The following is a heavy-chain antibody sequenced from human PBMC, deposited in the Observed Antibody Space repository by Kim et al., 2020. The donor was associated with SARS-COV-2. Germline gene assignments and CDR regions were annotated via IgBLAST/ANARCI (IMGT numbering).Heavy chain of an antibody. Sequence: ASVKVSCKASGYTFTISWVRQAPGQGLEWMGWISTYNGNTNYAQKFQDRLTLTRDTATNMTYMELRSLRSDDTAVYYCATGAVAGGLAYWGQGALVSVSS. J-gene: IGHJ4*02. D-gene: IGHD6-19*01. CDR2: ISTYNGNT. CDR3: ATGAVAGGLAY. V-gene: IGHV1-18*01. CDR1: GYTFT.